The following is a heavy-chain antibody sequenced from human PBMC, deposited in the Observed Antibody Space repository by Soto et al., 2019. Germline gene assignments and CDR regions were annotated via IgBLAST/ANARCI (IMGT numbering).Heavy chain of an antibody. CDR2: ISWNSGSI. CDR1: GFTFDYYA. CDR3: AKDYMEYQLISRGAFDI. V-gene: IGHV3-9*01. J-gene: IGHJ3*02. Sequence: SLRLSCAASGFTFDYYAMHWVRQAPGKGLEWVSGISWNSGSIGYADSVKGRFTISRDSAKNSLYLQMNSLRAEDTALYYCAKDYMEYQLISRGAFDIWGQVTMVTVSS. D-gene: IGHD2-2*01.